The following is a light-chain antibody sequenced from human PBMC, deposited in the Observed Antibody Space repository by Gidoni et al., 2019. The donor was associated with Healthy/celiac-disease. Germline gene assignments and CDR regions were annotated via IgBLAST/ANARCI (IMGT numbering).Light chain of an antibody. Sequence: DIQMTQSPSTLSASVGDRVTITCRASQSISSWLAWYQQKPGKAPKLLIYKASSLESGVPSRFSGSGSGTEFTLTISSLQPDDFATYYCQQYNSYPWFGQXTKVEIK. CDR3: QQYNSYPW. CDR1: QSISSW. V-gene: IGKV1-5*03. J-gene: IGKJ1*01. CDR2: KAS.